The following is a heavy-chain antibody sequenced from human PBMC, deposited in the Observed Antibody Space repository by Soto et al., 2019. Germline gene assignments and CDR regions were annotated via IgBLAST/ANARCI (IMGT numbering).Heavy chain of an antibody. J-gene: IGHJ3*01. CDR1: GGSISSYY. CDR3: ARLYGLDAFDF. CDR2: IFYSGST. Sequence: QVQLQESGPGLVKPSETLSLTCTVSGGSISSYYWSWIRQPPGKGLEWIGYIFYSGSTNYNPSLNSRVTISVGTSKTQFSLQLSSVTAADTAVYYCARLYGLDAFDFWGQGTMVTVSS. V-gene: IGHV4-59*08. D-gene: IGHD3-16*02.